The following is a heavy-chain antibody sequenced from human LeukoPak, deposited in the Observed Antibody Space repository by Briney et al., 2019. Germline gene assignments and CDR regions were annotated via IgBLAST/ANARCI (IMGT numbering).Heavy chain of an antibody. CDR3: ARDGGVYSGYDYFDY. CDR2: IYYSGST. Sequence: SETLSLTCTVSGGSNSSGGYYWSWIRQHPGKGLEWIGYIYYSGSTYYNPSLKSRVTISVDTSKNQFSLKLSSVTAADTAVYYCARDGGVYSGYDYFDYWGQGTLVTVSS. CDR1: GGSNSSGGYY. J-gene: IGHJ4*02. V-gene: IGHV4-31*03. D-gene: IGHD5-12*01.